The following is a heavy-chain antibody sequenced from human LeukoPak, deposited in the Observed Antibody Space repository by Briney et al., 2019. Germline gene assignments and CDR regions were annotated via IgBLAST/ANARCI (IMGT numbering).Heavy chain of an antibody. CDR2: ITSSSNAI. V-gene: IGHV3-48*04. J-gene: IGHJ4*02. D-gene: IGHD3-22*01. CDR1: GFSFSSYS. CDR3: ARKSGSSGYPFDY. Sequence: PGGSLRLSCAASGFSFSSYSMNWVCQAPGKGLEWVSYITSSSNAIYYADSVKGRFTISRDNAKNSLYLQMNSLRAEDTAVYYCARKSGSSGYPFDYWGQGILVSVSS.